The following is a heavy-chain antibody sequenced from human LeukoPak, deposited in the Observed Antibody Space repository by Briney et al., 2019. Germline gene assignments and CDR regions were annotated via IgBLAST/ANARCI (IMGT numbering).Heavy chain of an antibody. CDR2: INPNSGGT. CDR1: GYTFTGYY. V-gene: IGHV1-2*02. J-gene: IGHJ4*02. CDR3: ARDSNTYYYDSSGYYDY. Sequence: ASVKVSCKASGYTFTGYYMHWVRQAPGQGLEWMGWINPNSGGTNYAQKFQGRVTMTRDTSISTAYMELSSLRAEDTAVYYCARDSNTYYYDSSGYYDYWGQGTLVTVSS. D-gene: IGHD3-22*01.